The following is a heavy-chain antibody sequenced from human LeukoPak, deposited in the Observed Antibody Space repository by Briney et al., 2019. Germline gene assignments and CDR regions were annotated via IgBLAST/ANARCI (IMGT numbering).Heavy chain of an antibody. D-gene: IGHD3-22*01. V-gene: IGHV4-59*01. J-gene: IGHJ4*02. CDR3: ARGSSGYRFDC. CDR2: VYHSGST. Sequence: SETLSLTCTVSGGSINNYYWTWIRQPPGKGLEWIGYVYHSGSTNYKPSLKSRLTMSIDTSSNQFSLNLSSVTAADTAVYYCARGSSGYRFDCWGQGTLVTVSS. CDR1: GGSINNYY.